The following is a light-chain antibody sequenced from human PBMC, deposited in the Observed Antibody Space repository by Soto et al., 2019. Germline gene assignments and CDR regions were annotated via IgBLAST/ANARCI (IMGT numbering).Light chain of an antibody. CDR3: CSYAGSYTLV. J-gene: IGLJ2*01. V-gene: IGLV2-11*01. CDR1: SSDVGGYNY. Sequence: QSALTQPRSVSGSHGQSVTISCTGTSSDVGGYNYVSWYQQHPGKAPKVMIYDVSKRPSGVPDRFSGSKSGNTASLTISGLQAEDEADYYCCSYAGSYTLVFGGGTKLTVL. CDR2: DVS.